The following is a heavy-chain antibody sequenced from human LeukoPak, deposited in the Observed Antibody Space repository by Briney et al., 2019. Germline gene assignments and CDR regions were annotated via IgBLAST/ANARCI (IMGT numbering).Heavy chain of an antibody. D-gene: IGHD3-3*01. Sequence: ASVKVSCKASGGTFSSYAISWVRQAPGQGLEWMGWINPNSGGTNYAQKFQGRVTMTRDTSISTAYMELSRLRSDDTAVYYCARAAKGVRFLEWLLSYWGQGTLVTVSS. J-gene: IGHJ4*02. CDR3: ARAAKGVRFLEWLLSY. V-gene: IGHV1-2*02. CDR2: INPNSGGT. CDR1: GGTFSSYA.